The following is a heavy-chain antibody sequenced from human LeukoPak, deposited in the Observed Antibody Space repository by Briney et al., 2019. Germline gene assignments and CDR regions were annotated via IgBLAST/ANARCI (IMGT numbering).Heavy chain of an antibody. CDR1: GFTFSSSA. Sequence: PGGSLRLSCAASGFTFSSSAMSWVRQAPGKGLEWVSAISNNGGYTYYADSVQGRFTISRDNSKSTLCLQMNSLRAEDTAVYFCARGGHCSTTSCSNYDGMDVWGQGTTLTASS. J-gene: IGHJ6*02. D-gene: IGHD2-2*01. CDR3: ARGGHCSTTSCSNYDGMDV. CDR2: ISNNGGYT. V-gene: IGHV3-23*01.